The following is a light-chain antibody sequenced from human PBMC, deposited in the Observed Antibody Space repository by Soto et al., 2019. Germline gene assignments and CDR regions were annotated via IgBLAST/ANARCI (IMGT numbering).Light chain of an antibody. CDR1: TSDVGGYNY. CDR3: TSYTSSGTHV. V-gene: IGLV2-14*01. CDR2: DVI. Sequence: QSALTQPASVSWSPGQSITISCTGTTSDVGGYNYVSWHQQHPGKAPKLMIYDVINLPSGVSNRFSGSKSDNTASLTISGLQAEDEADYYCTSYTSSGTHVFGSGTKLTVL. J-gene: IGLJ1*01.